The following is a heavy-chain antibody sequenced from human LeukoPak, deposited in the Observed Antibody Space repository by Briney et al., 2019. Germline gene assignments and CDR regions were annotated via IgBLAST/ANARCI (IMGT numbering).Heavy chain of an antibody. J-gene: IGHJ4*02. V-gene: IGHV1-69*01. CDR3: ARGRCSSTSCYSDY. Sequence: SVKVSCKASGGTFSSYAISWVRQAPGQGLEWMGEIIPMFGTAKYAQKFQGRVTITADESTSTAYMELSSLRSEDTAVYYCARGRCSSTSCYSDYWGQGTLVTVSS. D-gene: IGHD2-2*01. CDR1: GGTFSSYA. CDR2: IIPMFGTA.